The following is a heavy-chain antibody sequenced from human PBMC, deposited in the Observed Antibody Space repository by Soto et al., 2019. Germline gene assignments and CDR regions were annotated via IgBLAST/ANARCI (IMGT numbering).Heavy chain of an antibody. D-gene: IGHD2-15*01. J-gene: IGHJ4*02. CDR2: IYWDDDK. V-gene: IGHV2-5*02. CDR3: AHLVVAGLTYYFDY. Sequence: GSGPTLVNPTRTLTLTCTFSGFSLSTSAVGVGWIRQPPGKALEWLAFIYWDDDKRYSPSLKSSLTITKDTSKNQVVLAMTNMDPVDTATYYCAHLVVAGLTYYFDYWGQGTQVTVSS. CDR1: GFSLSTSAVG.